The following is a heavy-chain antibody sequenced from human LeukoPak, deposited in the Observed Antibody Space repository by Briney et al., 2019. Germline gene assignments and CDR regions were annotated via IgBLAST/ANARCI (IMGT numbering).Heavy chain of an antibody. J-gene: IGHJ4*02. Sequence: SETLSLTCTVAGGSISNSSYYWGCIRQPPGKGLECIGSIYYSGSTYYNPSLKSRVTISVDTSKNQFSLKLSSVTAADTAVYYCARIRYGSSTSCYDYWGQGTLVTVSS. V-gene: IGHV4-39*01. D-gene: IGHD2-2*01. CDR1: GGSISNSSYY. CDR2: IYYSGST. CDR3: ARIRYGSSTSCYDY.